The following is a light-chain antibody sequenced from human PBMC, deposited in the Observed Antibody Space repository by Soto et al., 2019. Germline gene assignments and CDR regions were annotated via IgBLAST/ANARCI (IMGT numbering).Light chain of an antibody. J-gene: IGKJ5*01. Sequence: IQMTQPPSTLSAAVRDRVTITCRASQSISRRLAWYQQKTXXAPKLLIYDASTLESGVPSRFSGSGSETEFTLTISRLQPDDFATYFCHSRAFGQGTRLEIK. V-gene: IGKV1-5*01. CDR1: QSISRR. CDR2: DAS. CDR3: HSRA.